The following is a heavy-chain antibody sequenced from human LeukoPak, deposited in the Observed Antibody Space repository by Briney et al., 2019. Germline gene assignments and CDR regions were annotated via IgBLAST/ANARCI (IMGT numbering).Heavy chain of an antibody. Sequence: GGSLRLSCAASGFTFSTYEMNWVRQAPGKGLEWVSYISSTGSNIYYADSVKGRFTISRDNAKNSLYLLMNSLRTEDTAVYYCATTYYYDGSGDYWGQGTLVTVSS. V-gene: IGHV3-48*03. CDR3: ATTYYYDGSGDY. CDR2: ISSTGSNI. CDR1: GFTFSTYE. J-gene: IGHJ4*02. D-gene: IGHD3-22*01.